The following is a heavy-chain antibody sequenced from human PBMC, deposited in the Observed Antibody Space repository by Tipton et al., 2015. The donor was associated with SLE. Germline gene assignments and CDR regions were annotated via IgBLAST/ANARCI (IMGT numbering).Heavy chain of an antibody. CDR1: GDSISRYY. CDR3: TRERTYIAVAAD. J-gene: IGHJ4*02. D-gene: IGHD6-19*01. V-gene: IGHV4-59*12. Sequence: TLSLTCAVSGDSISRYYWSWIRQSPGKGLEWIGSIYYSGTTYYNPSLKSRLRMSVDTSKNEFSLSLRSVTAADTAVYYCTRERTYIAVAADWGQGALVTVSS. CDR2: IYYSGTT.